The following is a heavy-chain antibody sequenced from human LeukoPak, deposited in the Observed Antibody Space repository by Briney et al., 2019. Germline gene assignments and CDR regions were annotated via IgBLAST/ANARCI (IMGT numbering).Heavy chain of an antibody. Sequence: SETLSLTCAVYGGSFSGYYWSWIRQPPGKGLEWIGEINHSGSTNYNPSLKSRVTISVDTSKNQFSLKLSSVTAADTAVHYCARGDQTYYYDSSGYFRRPFDYWGQGTLVTVSS. J-gene: IGHJ4*02. CDR2: INHSGST. CDR3: ARGDQTYYYDSSGYFRRPFDY. CDR1: GGSFSGYY. D-gene: IGHD3-22*01. V-gene: IGHV4-34*01.